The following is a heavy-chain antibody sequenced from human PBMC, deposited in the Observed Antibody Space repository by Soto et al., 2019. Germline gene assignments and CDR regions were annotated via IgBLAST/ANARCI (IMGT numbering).Heavy chain of an antibody. Sequence: PSETLSLTCTVSGGSISSGDYYWSWIRQPPGKGLEWIGYTYYSGSTYYNPSLKSRVTISVDTSKNQFPLKLSSVTAADTAVYYCARTVREWPNWFDPWGQGTLVTVSS. CDR3: ARTVREWPNWFDP. J-gene: IGHJ5*02. D-gene: IGHD3-10*01. CDR1: GGSISSGDYY. V-gene: IGHV4-30-4*01. CDR2: TYYSGST.